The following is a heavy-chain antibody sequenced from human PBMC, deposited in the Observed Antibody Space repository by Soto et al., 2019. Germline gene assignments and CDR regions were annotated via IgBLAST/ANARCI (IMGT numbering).Heavy chain of an antibody. CDR3: AREKRITMIARFFGPPETFYGMDV. CDR1: GGTLSSYA. CDR2: IIPIFGTA. Sequence: SVKVSCKASGGTLSSYAISWVRQAPGQGLEWMGGIIPIFGTANYAQKFQGRVTITADESTSTAYMELSSLRSEDTAVYYCAREKRITMIARFFGPPETFYGMDVWGQGTTVTVSS. D-gene: IGHD3-22*01. V-gene: IGHV1-69*13. J-gene: IGHJ6*02.